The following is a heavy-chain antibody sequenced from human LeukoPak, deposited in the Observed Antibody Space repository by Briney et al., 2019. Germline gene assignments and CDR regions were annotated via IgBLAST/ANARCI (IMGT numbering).Heavy chain of an antibody. CDR2: ISSSSSYI. V-gene: IGHV3-21*01. CDR1: GFTFSSYS. J-gene: IGHJ4*02. Sequence: PGGSLRLSCAASGFTFSSYSMNWVRQAPGKGLEWVSSISSSSSYIYYADSVKGRFTISRDNAKNSLYLQMNSLRAEDTAVYYCASETYYDILTGYYSDYWGQGTLVTVSS. D-gene: IGHD3-9*01. CDR3: ASETYYDILTGYYSDY.